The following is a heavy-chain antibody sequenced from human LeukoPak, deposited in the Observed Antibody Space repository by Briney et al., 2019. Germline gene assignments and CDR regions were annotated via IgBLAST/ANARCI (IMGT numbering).Heavy chain of an antibody. CDR3: ARESYDFWSGYRYYFDY. D-gene: IGHD3-3*01. J-gene: IGHJ4*02. CDR1: GYTSTSYG. V-gene: IGHV1-18*01. CDR2: ISAYNGNT. Sequence: ASVKVSCKASGYTSTSYGISWVRQAPGQGLEWMGWISAYNGNTNYAQKLQGRVTMTTDTSTSTAYMELRSLRSDDTAVYYCARESYDFWSGYRYYFDYWGQGTLVTVSS.